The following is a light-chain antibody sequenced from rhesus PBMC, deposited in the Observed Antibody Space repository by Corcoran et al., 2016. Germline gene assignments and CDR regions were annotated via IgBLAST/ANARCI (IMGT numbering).Light chain of an antibody. V-gene: IGKV2-78*01. Sequence: DIVMTQTPLSLSVTPGEPASISCRSSQSLLHSNGYTYLHWYLRKPAQAPHLLVNEVSNRASGVPYSVSGSGSGTDFTLKIRRVEVGDVGSYYCEQTLQTPLTFGGGTNVELK. CDR2: EVS. CDR1: QSLLHSNGYTY. CDR3: EQTLQTPLT. J-gene: IGKJ4*01.